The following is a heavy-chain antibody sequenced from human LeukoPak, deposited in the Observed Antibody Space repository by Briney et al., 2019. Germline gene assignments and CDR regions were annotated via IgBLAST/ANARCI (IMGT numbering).Heavy chain of an antibody. Sequence: GGSLRLSCTASGFTFSSYAMTWVRQAPGKGLEWVSSVSGSAEITDYADSVKGRFAVSRDNSKSTLYLQLNSLRAEDTAKYYCAKLGDYFGSGRFSFFDYWGHGTLVTVSS. CDR3: AKLGDYFGSGRFSFFDY. V-gene: IGHV3-23*01. D-gene: IGHD3-10*01. J-gene: IGHJ4*01. CDR2: VSGSAEIT. CDR1: GFTFSSYA.